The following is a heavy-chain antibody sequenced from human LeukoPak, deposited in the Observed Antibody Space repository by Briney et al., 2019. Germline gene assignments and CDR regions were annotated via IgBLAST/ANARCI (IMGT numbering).Heavy chain of an antibody. CDR1: GFIFSESFSGYW. CDR2: IKQEGSEK. Sequence: GGSLRLSCAASGFIFSESFSGYWMSWVRQVPRKGLEWVANIKQEGSEKYYVDSVKGRFTISRDNAKNSLYLQMNSLRAEDTAVYYCARDKGDYHTSGSFFIFGGQGTLVTVSS. D-gene: IGHD3-22*01. V-gene: IGHV3-7*03. J-gene: IGHJ4*02. CDR3: ARDKGDYHTSGSFFIF.